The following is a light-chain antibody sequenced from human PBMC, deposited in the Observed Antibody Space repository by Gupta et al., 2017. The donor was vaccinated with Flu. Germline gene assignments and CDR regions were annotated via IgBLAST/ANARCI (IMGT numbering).Light chain of an antibody. CDR2: GAS. J-gene: IGKJ1*01. CDR1: QRVSGGY. CDR3: LQYGYSPWA. Sequence: EIVLTQSPGTLSLSPGERATLSCRASQRVSGGYLAWYQQKRGQAPRLLIYGASTRATGIPDRFSGSGSGTEFILTISGLEPEDFAVYYCLQYGYSPWAFGQGTKVEIK. V-gene: IGKV3-20*01.